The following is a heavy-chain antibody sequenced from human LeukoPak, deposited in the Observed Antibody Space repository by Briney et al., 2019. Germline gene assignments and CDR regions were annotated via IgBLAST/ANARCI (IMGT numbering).Heavy chain of an antibody. V-gene: IGHV3-23*01. CDR1: GFTFSSYG. D-gene: IGHD3-22*01. Sequence: GGSLRLSCAASGFTFSSYGMSWVRQAPGKGLEWVSAISGSGSSTFYADSVKGRFTISRDNSKNTLYLQMDSLSAEDTAVFYCAREGDASGYSYSRYWGQGTLVTVSS. CDR3: AREGDASGYSYSRY. CDR2: ISGSGSST. J-gene: IGHJ4*02.